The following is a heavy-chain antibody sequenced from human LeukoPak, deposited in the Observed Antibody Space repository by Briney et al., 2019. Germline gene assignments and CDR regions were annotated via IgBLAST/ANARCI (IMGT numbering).Heavy chain of an antibody. Sequence: GGSLRLSCAASGFTFSSYSMNWVRQAPGKVLEWVSSISSSSSYIYYADSVKGRFTISRDNAENSLYLQMNSLRAEDTAVYYCARGEQHDYSNFNWFDPWGQGTLVTVSS. CDR3: ARGEQHDYSNFNWFDP. V-gene: IGHV3-21*01. CDR2: ISSSSSYI. CDR1: GFTFSSYS. J-gene: IGHJ5*02. D-gene: IGHD4-11*01.